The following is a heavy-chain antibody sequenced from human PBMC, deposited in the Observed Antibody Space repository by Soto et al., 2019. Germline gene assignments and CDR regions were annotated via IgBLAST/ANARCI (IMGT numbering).Heavy chain of an antibody. Sequence: EVQLLESGGGLVQPGGSLRLSCAASGFTFSSYAMSWVRQAPGKGLEWVSAISGSGGSTYYADSVKGRFTISRDNSKNTLSLQMTSLRAEDTAVYYCAKALPGSGLPDYWGQGTLVTVSS. CDR2: ISGSGGST. V-gene: IGHV3-23*01. CDR1: GFTFSSYA. J-gene: IGHJ4*02. CDR3: AKALPGSGLPDY. D-gene: IGHD7-27*01.